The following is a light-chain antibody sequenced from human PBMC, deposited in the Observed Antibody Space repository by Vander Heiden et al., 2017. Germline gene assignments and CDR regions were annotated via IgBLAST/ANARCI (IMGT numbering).Light chain of an antibody. CDR2: GNN. CDR3: QSYDSSLSGSYV. J-gene: IGLJ1*01. Sequence: QSVLPQPPSVSGAPGPRVTISCSGSRSDIGAPYDVHWYQQLPGTAPKLLIYGNNNRPSGVPDRFSGSKSGTSASLAITGLQTEDEADYYCQSYDSSLSGSYVFGTGTKVTVL. V-gene: IGLV1-40*01. CDR1: RSDIGAPYD.